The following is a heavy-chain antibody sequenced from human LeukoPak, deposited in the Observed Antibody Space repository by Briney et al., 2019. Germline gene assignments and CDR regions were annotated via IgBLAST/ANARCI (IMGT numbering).Heavy chain of an antibody. Sequence: PSETLSLTCTVSGGSLSGSGNYWGWIRQPPGKGLEWIGSIFYSGSTYYNPSLKSRVTISVDMSKNEFSLKLSSVTAADTAVHYCARGNSGSYGQTDFWGQGTLVTVSS. CDR1: GGSLSGSGNY. V-gene: IGHV4-39*01. D-gene: IGHD1-26*01. J-gene: IGHJ4*02. CDR3: ARGNSGSYGQTDF. CDR2: IFYSGST.